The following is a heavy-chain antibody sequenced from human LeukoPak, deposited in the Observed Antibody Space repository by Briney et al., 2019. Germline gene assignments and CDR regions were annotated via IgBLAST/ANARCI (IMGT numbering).Heavy chain of an antibody. V-gene: IGHV3-15*01. CDR3: TTSSKWELTLGG. D-gene: IGHD1-26*01. CDR1: GFTFSSYS. J-gene: IGHJ4*02. CDR2: IKSKTDGGTT. Sequence: TGGSLRLSCAASGFTFSSYSMNWVRQAPGKGLEWVGRIKSKTDGGTTDYAAPVKGRFTISRDDSKNTLYLQMNSLKTEDTAVYYCTTSSKWELTLGGWGQGTLVTVSS.